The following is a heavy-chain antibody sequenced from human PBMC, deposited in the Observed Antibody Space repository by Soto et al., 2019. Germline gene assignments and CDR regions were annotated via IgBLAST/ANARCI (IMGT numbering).Heavy chain of an antibody. V-gene: IGHV1-46*01. Sequence: AASVKVSCKASGYTFTRDQIHWVRQAPGQGLEWMGMIDPSGGKTNYAQKFQGRVTMTRDTSTSTVYMALSSLRSEDTAIYFCGRVMRSLLSITALDTWGQGTLVPSPQ. CDR1: GYTFTRDQ. J-gene: IGHJ5*02. D-gene: IGHD3-10*01. CDR3: GRVMRSLLSITALDT. CDR2: IDPSGGKT.